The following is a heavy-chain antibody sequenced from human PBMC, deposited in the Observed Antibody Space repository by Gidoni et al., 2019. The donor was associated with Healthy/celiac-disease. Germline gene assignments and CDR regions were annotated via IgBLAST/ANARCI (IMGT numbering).Heavy chain of an antibody. CDR2: ISGSGGST. CDR1: GFTFSSYA. D-gene: IGHD6-19*01. CDR3: AKDPVSEYSSGWYYFDY. V-gene: IGHV3-23*01. J-gene: IGHJ4*02. Sequence: EVQLLVSGGGLVQPWGSLSLSCAASGFTFSSYAMSWVRQAPGKGLEWVSAISGSGGSTYYADSVKGRFTISRDNSKNTLYLQMNSLRAEDTAVYYCAKDPVSEYSSGWYYFDYWGQGTLVTVSS.